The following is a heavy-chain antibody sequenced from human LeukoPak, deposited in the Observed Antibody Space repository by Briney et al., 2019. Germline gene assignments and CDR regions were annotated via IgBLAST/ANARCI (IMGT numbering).Heavy chain of an antibody. CDR1: GYTFSSYG. Sequence: GVSVKVSCKASGYTFSSYGITWVRQAPGQGLEWMGWISGYNGNTNYAQKVQGRVTMTTDTTTSTAYMELRSLRSDDTAVYYCASYYYGSGSYYNAGAFDIWGQGTMVTVSS. D-gene: IGHD3-10*01. CDR3: ASYYYGSGSYYNAGAFDI. V-gene: IGHV1-18*01. J-gene: IGHJ3*02. CDR2: ISGYNGNT.